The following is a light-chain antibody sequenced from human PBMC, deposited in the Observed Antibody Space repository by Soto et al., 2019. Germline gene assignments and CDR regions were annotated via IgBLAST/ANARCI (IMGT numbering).Light chain of an antibody. CDR3: NSYTTSSSLYG. CDR1: SSDIGGYDY. J-gene: IGLJ1*01. Sequence: QSVLTQPASVSGSPGQSITISCTGTSSDIGGYDYVSWYQQYPGKAPKLMIYDVSNRPSGVFDRFSGSKSANTASLTISGLQAEDEADYYCNSYTTSSSLYGFGTGTKVTVL. V-gene: IGLV2-14*01. CDR2: DVS.